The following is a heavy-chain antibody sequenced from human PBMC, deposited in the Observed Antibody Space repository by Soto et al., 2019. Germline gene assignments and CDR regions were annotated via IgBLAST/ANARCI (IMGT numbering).Heavy chain of an antibody. J-gene: IGHJ5*02. V-gene: IGHV4-39*01. CDR3: ARHLQERYYYDSSGYYST. Sequence: SETLSLTCTVSGGSISSSSYYWGWIRQPPGKGLEWIGSIYYSGSTYYNPSLKSRVTISVDTSKNQFSLKLSSVTAADTAVYYCARHLQERYYYDSSGYYSTWGQGTLVTVS. D-gene: IGHD3-22*01. CDR2: IYYSGST. CDR1: GGSISSSSYY.